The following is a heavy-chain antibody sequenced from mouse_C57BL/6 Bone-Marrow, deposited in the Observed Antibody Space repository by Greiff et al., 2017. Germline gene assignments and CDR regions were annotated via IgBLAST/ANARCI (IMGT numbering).Heavy chain of an antibody. D-gene: IGHD2-4*01. Sequence: EVMLVESGGGLVKPGGSLKLSCAASGFTFSSYAMSWVRQTPEKRLEWVATISDGGSYTYYPDNVKGRFTISRDNAKNNLYLQMSHLKSEDTAMYYCARDPIYYDYDGFPYYFDYWGQGTTLIVSS. CDR1: GFTFSSYA. CDR3: ARDPIYYDYDGFPYYFDY. J-gene: IGHJ2*01. CDR2: ISDGGSYT. V-gene: IGHV5-4*01.